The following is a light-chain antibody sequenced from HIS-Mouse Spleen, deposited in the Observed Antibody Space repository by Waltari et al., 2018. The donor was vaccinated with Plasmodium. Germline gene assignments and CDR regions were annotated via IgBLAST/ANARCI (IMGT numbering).Light chain of an antibody. CDR2: AAS. CDR3: QQYYSYPLT. CDR1: QGISSY. V-gene: IGKV1-8*01. J-gene: IGKJ4*01. Sequence: AIRMTQSPSSFSASTGDRVTITCRASQGISSYLAWYQQKPGKAPKLLIHAASTLQSGVPSRFSGSGSGTDFTLTISCLQSEDFATYYCQQYYSYPLTFGGVTKVEIK.